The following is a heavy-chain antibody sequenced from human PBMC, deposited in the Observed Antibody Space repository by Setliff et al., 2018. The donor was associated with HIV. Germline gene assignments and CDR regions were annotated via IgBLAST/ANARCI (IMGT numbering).Heavy chain of an antibody. D-gene: IGHD4-17*01. J-gene: IGHJ4*02. V-gene: IGHV4-4*02. CDR2: IYHTQNT. CDR3: ARHANTVTTVFVDYFDY. Sequence: SETLSLTCAVSDGSISSSNWWSWVRQPPGKGLEWIGEIYHTQNTNYSPSLKSRVTIPVDKSKNQFSLKLTSVTAADTAIYYCARHANTVTTVFVDYFDYWGQGTLVTVS. CDR1: DGSISSSNW.